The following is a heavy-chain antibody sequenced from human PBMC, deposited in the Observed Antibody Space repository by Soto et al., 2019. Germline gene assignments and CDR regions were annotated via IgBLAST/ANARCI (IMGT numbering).Heavy chain of an antibody. V-gene: IGHV3-33*01. D-gene: IGHD6-6*01. Sequence: QVQLVGSGGGVVQPGRSLRLSCAASGFIFSRYGMHWVRQAPGKGLEWVAVTWYDGSNKYYADSVKGRFTISRDNSKNTVYLQMNRLRVEDTAVYYCAREGGGKIVEYSSSTPFDFWGQGTLVTVSS. CDR1: GFIFSRYG. J-gene: IGHJ4*02. CDR3: AREGGGKIVEYSSSTPFDF. CDR2: TWYDGSNK.